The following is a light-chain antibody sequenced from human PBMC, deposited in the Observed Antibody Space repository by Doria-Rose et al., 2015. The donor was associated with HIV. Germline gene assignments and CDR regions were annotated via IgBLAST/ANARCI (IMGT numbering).Light chain of an antibody. V-gene: IGKV1-8*01. Sequence: AIRMTQSPSSLSASTGDRVTITCRASQDISDYLAWYQQKPGKAPKLLIYAASTLQSGVPSRFSGSGSGTDFTLTISYLQSEDFATYYCQQYYSYPPMFGQGTKVGVK. CDR3: QQYYSYPPM. CDR1: QDISDY. J-gene: IGKJ1*01. CDR2: AAS.